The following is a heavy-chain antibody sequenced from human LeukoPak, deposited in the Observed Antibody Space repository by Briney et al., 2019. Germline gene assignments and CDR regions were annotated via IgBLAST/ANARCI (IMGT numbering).Heavy chain of an antibody. CDR1: GGTFSSYA. J-gene: IGHJ4*02. V-gene: IGHV1-69*10. Sequence: ASVKVSCKASGGTFSSYAISWVRQAPGQGLEWMGGIIPILGIANYAQKFQGRVTITADKSTSTAYMELSSLRSEDTAVYYCARAGGDTSKGDYWGQGTLVTVSS. D-gene: IGHD5-18*01. CDR2: IIPILGIA. CDR3: ARAGGDTSKGDY.